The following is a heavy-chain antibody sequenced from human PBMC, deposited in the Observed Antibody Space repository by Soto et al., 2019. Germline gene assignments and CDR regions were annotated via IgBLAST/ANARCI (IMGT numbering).Heavy chain of an antibody. Sequence: QITLKESGPTLVRPTQTLTLTCAFSGFSLSTSGVGVGWIRQPPGKALEWLAVIYWDDSKHYSPSLRSRLTITKDPSKNPVVLTMTNMDPMDTGTYYFAHKGPEDWPLDYWGQGTLVTVSS. V-gene: IGHV2-5*02. D-gene: IGHD3-9*01. CDR3: AHKGPEDWPLDY. J-gene: IGHJ4*02. CDR2: IYWDDSK. CDR1: GFSLSTSGVG.